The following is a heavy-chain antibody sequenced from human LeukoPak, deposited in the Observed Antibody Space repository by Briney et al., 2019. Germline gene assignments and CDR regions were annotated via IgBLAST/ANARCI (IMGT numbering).Heavy chain of an antibody. CDR3: ARDGLYYFDY. CDR2: ISSSGSTI. CDR1: GFTFINYG. Sequence: GGSLRLSCEASGFTFINYGMNWVRQAPGKGLEWVSYISSSGSTIYYADSVKGRFTISRDNAKNSLYPQMNSLRAEDTAVYYCARDGLYYFDYWGQGTLVTVSS. V-gene: IGHV3-48*04. J-gene: IGHJ4*02.